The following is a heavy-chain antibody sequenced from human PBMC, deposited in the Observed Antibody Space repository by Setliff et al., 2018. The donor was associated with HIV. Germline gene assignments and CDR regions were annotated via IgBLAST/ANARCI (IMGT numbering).Heavy chain of an antibody. Sequence: GASVKVSCKASGYSFINYGISWVRQAPGQGPEWMGWISPYTGNTDYAPRLLGRVTMTTDTSTSTAYLELRSLTSDDTAVYYCARARLPGIVTAVGPRDNCLDPWGQGTQVTVS. CDR3: ARARLPGIVTAVGPRDNCLDP. D-gene: IGHD1-26*01. V-gene: IGHV1-18*01. J-gene: IGHJ5*02. CDR1: GYSFINYG. CDR2: ISPYTGNT.